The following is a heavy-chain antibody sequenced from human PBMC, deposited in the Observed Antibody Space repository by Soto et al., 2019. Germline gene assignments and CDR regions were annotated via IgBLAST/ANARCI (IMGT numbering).Heavy chain of an antibody. CDR1: RSTFNTYG. Sequence: VAPVKASSKTSRSTFNTYGINWLRQATGQGLELMGWISAYDGKTTYAEKFQGRVTMTTDTSTSTAYMDLRSLRSDDTAIYYCARDPHXXXXXYWFDPXGQGTPVTVSS. CDR2: ISAYDGKT. V-gene: IGHV1-18*01. CDR3: ARDPHXXXXXYWFDP. J-gene: IGHJ5*02.